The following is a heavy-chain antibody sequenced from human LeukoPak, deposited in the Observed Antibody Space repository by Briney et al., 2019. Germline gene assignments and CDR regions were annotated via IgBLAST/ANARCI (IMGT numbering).Heavy chain of an antibody. CDR2: ISRSGGTT. CDR3: AKRGGTESFYYYYYYMDV. D-gene: IGHD2-15*01. J-gene: IGHJ6*03. Sequence: HPGGSLRLSCAASGFTFSSYAMSWVRQAPGEGLEWVALISRSGGTTYYADSVKGRFTISRDNSKNTLYLQMNSLRAEDTAEYYCAKRGGTESFYYYYYYMDVWGKGTTVTVSS. CDR1: GFTFSSYA. V-gene: IGHV3-23*01.